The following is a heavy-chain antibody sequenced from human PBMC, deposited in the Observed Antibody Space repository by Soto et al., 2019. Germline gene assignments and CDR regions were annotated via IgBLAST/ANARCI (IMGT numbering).Heavy chain of an antibody. Sequence: PSETLSLTCTVSGGSISSSSYYWGWIRQPPGKGLEWIGSIYYSGSTYYNPSLKSRVTISVDTSKNQFSLKLSSVTAADTAVYYCARSPPGYSSGWLDYWGQGTLVTVS. D-gene: IGHD6-19*01. J-gene: IGHJ4*02. CDR1: GGSISSSSYY. CDR3: ARSPPGYSSGWLDY. V-gene: IGHV4-39*01. CDR2: IYYSGST.